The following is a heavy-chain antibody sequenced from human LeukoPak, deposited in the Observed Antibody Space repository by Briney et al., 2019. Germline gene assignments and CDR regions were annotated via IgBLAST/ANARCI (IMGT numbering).Heavy chain of an antibody. CDR1: GGSISSSSYY. J-gene: IGHJ4*02. Sequence: PSETLSLTCTVSGGSISSSSYYWGWIRQPPGKGLEWIGSIYYSGSTYYNPSLKSRVTISVDTSKNQFSLKLSSVTAADTAVYYCARHDYSNSPLGPDFDYWGQGTLVTVSS. CDR3: ARHDYSNSPLGPDFDY. D-gene: IGHD4-11*01. CDR2: IYYSGST. V-gene: IGHV4-39*01.